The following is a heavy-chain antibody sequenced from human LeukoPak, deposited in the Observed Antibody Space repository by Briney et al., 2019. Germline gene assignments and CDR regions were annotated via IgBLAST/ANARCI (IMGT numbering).Heavy chain of an antibody. CDR1: GFTFSNYW. J-gene: IGHJ4*02. CDR3: ARDYVWGSSESDY. D-gene: IGHD7-27*01. CDR2: IKQDGSVK. V-gene: IGHV3-7*01. Sequence: GRSLRLSCAASGFTFSNYWMTWFRQTPGKGLEWVGNIKQDGSVKYYVDSVKGRFTISRDNAKNSLYLQMNSLRVEDTAIYYCARDYVWGSSESDYWGQGTLVTVSS.